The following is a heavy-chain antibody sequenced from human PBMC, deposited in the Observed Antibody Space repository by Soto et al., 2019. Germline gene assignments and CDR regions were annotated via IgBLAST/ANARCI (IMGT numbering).Heavy chain of an antibody. Sequence: QVQLVQSGAEVKKPGASVKVSCKASGYTFTGYYMHWVRQAPGQGLEWMGWINPNRGGTNYARRFKGWVTMTRDTPISTAYMELGRLRSDDTAVYYCARARTIGSYGDYESLDYWGQGTLVTVSS. J-gene: IGHJ4*02. CDR3: ARARTIGSYGDYESLDY. V-gene: IGHV1-2*04. CDR1: GYTFTGYY. D-gene: IGHD4-17*01. CDR2: INPNRGGT.